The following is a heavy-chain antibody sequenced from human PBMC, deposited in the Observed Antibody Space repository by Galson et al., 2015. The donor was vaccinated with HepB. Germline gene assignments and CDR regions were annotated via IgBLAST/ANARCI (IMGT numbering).Heavy chain of an antibody. D-gene: IGHD3-10*01. V-gene: IGHV3-33*01. Sequence: SLRLSCAASGFTFSSYGMHWVRQAPGKGLEWVAVIWYDGSNKYYADSVKGRFTISRDNSKNTLYLQMNSLRAEDTAVYYCARRYGSGSYSHFDYWGQGTLVTVSS. CDR2: IWYDGSNK. CDR3: ARRYGSGSYSHFDY. J-gene: IGHJ4*02. CDR1: GFTFSSYG.